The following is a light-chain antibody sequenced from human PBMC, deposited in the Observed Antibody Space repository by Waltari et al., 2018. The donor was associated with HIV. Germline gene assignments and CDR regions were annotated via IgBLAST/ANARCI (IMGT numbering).Light chain of an antibody. V-gene: IGLV3-27*01. Sequence: SSELTRPPSVSVSPGQKPRLTRAADVAAKKYARWGQQKPGQAPVLVIYKDSERPSGIPERFSGSSSGTTVTLTISGAQVEDEADYYCYSSADNNLRVFGGGTKLTVL. CDR2: KDS. CDR3: YSSADNNLRV. CDR1: VAAKKY. J-gene: IGLJ3*02.